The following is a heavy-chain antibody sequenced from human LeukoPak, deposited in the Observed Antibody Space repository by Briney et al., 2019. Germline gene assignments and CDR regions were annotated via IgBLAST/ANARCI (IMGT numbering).Heavy chain of an antibody. CDR2: INRSGST. CDR1: GGSISSYH. Sequence: SETLSLTCTVSGGSISSYHWSWIRQPPGKGLEWIGEINRSGSTNYNPSLKSRVTISVDTSKNQFSLKLSSVTAADTAVYYCARVMGSSGWYLRYFDYWGQGTLVTVSS. CDR3: ARVMGSSGWYLRYFDY. J-gene: IGHJ4*02. V-gene: IGHV4-34*01. D-gene: IGHD6-19*01.